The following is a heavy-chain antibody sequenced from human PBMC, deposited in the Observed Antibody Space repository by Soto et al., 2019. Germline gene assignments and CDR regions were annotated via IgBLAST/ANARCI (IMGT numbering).Heavy chain of an antibody. J-gene: IGHJ4*02. CDR3: ARHASNRNDWFDY. V-gene: IGHV4-59*08. CDR2: IYYTGRT. D-gene: IGHD1-1*01. Sequence: QVQLQESGPGLVKPSETLSLTCTVSGGSISGYYWSWIRQPPGKGLEYIGYIYYTGRTDYNPSLKSRVTSSVDTSKNQFSLRLNSVTAADTAAYFCARHASNRNDWFDYWGQGTLVTVSS. CDR1: GGSISGYY.